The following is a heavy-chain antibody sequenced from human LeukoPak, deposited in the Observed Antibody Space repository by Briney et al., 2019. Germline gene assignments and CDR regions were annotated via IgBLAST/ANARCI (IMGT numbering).Heavy chain of an antibody. CDR3: AKRGDSSNWLSAFDY. Sequence: GGSLRLSCAASGFTFSSYGMHWVRQAPGQGLEWVAFIRYDGSNKYYADSVKGRFTISRDNSKNTLYLQMNSLRAEDSAVYYCAKRGDSSNWLSAFDYWGQGTLVTVSS. CDR1: GFTFSSYG. D-gene: IGHD6-13*01. V-gene: IGHV3-30*02. CDR2: IRYDGSNK. J-gene: IGHJ4*02.